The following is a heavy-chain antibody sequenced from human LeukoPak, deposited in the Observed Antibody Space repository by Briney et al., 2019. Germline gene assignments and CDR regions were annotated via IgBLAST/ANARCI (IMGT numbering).Heavy chain of an antibody. J-gene: IGHJ4*02. CDR1: GYTFTGYY. V-gene: IGHV1-2*02. Sequence: ASVKVSCKASGYTFTGYYMHWVRQAPGQGLEWMGWINPNSGGTNYAQKFQGRVTMTRDTSISTAYMERSRLRSDDTAVYYFARSTRPYYDFWSGYPFDYWGQGTLVTVSS. CDR2: INPNSGGT. CDR3: ARSTRPYYDFWSGYPFDY. D-gene: IGHD3-3*01.